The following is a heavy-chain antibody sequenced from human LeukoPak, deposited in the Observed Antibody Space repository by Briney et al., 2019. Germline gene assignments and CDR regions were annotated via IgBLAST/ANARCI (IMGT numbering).Heavy chain of an antibody. CDR2: ISYDGSNK. J-gene: IGHJ3*02. CDR3: ARDPWGYGPGAFDI. Sequence: GRSLRLSCAASEFTFSSYAMHWVRQAPGKGLEWVAVISYDGSNKYYADSVKGRFTISRDNSKNTLYLQMNSLRAEDTAVYYCARDPWGYGPGAFDIWGQGTMVTVSS. V-gene: IGHV3-30-3*01. D-gene: IGHD3-16*01. CDR1: EFTFSSYA.